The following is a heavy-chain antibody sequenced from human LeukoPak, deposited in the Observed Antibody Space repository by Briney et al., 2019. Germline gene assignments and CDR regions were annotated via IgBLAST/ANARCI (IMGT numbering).Heavy chain of an antibody. Sequence: GGSLRLSCAASGFTFSSYGMHWVRQAPGKGLEWVAVIWYDGSNKYYADSVKGRFTISRDNSKNTLYLQMNSLRAEDTAVYYCAKAAAGTRGPFDYWGQGTLVTVSS. J-gene: IGHJ4*02. CDR1: GFTFSSYG. CDR3: AKAAAGTRGPFDY. D-gene: IGHD6-13*01. V-gene: IGHV3-30*02. CDR2: IWYDGSNK.